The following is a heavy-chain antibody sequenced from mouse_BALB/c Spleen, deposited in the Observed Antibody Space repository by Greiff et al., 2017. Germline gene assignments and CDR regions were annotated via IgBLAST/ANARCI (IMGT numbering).Heavy chain of an antibody. V-gene: IGHV1-4*01. J-gene: IGHJ3*01. Sequence: VQLQQSGAELARPGASVKMSCKASGYTFTSYTMHWVKQRPGQGLEWIGYINPSSGYTNYNQKFKDKATLTADKSSSTAYMQLSSLTSEDSAVYYCARAGVLGPFAYWGQGTLVTVSA. D-gene: IGHD4-1*01. CDR3: ARAGVLGPFAY. CDR1: GYTFTSYT. CDR2: INPSSGYT.